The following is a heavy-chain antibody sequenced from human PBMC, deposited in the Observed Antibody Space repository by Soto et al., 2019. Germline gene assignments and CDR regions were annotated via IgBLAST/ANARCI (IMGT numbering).Heavy chain of an antibody. Sequence: GASVKVSCKASGGTFSSYAISWGRQAPGQGREWMGGIIPIFGTANYAQKFQGRVTITADESTSTTYMELSSLRSEDTAVYYCARGTTVVRNAVNMCGQRIMVTVS. V-gene: IGHV1-69*13. J-gene: IGHJ3*02. CDR1: GGTFSSYA. D-gene: IGHD3-22*01. CDR3: ARGTTVVRNAVNM. CDR2: IIPIFGTA.